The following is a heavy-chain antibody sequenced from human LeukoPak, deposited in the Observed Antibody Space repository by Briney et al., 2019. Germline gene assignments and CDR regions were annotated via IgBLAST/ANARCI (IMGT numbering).Heavy chain of an antibody. D-gene: IGHD3-22*01. V-gene: IGHV4-30-4*08. CDR3: AREYYYDSSATALFDY. CDR2: IYYGGST. CDR1: GGSISSGDYY. Sequence: SESLSLTCTVSGGSISSGDYYWSWIRQPPGKGLEWVGYIYYGGSTYYNPSLKSRVTISVDTSKNQFSLKLSSVTAADTAVYYCAREYYYDSSATALFDYWGQGTLVTVSS. J-gene: IGHJ4*02.